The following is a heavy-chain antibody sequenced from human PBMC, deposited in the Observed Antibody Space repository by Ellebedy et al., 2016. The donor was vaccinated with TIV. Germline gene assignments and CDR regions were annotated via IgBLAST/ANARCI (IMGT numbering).Heavy chain of an antibody. CDR1: GGSIRTHY. Sequence: MPSETLSLTCTVSGGSIRTHYWSWIRQPPGKGLEWIACIYYNGSTKYNPSLKSRVTISVDTSKNQFALKVSFVTAADTAVYYCAREHYDTNGKPGEFDYWGQGTLVTVSS. J-gene: IGHJ4*02. CDR2: IYYNGST. CDR3: AREHYDTNGKPGEFDY. D-gene: IGHD3-22*01. V-gene: IGHV4-59*11.